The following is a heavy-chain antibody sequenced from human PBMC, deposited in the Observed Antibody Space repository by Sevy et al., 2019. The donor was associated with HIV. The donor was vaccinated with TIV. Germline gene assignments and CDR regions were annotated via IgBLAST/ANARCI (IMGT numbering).Heavy chain of an antibody. CDR1: GGTFSSYA. J-gene: IGHJ4*02. CDR3: ARGARGYSGYYSYYFDY. CDR2: IIPIFGTA. D-gene: IGHD5-12*01. Sequence: ASVKVSCKASGGTFSSYAISWVRQAPGQGLEWMGGIIPIFGTANYVQKFQGRVTITADESTSTAYMEMSSLRSEDTAVYYCARGARGYSGYYSYYFDYRGQGTLVTVSS. V-gene: IGHV1-69*13.